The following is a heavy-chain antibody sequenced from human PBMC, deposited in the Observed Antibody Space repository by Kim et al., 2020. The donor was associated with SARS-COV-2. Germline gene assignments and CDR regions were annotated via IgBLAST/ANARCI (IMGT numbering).Heavy chain of an antibody. D-gene: IGHD3-3*01. V-gene: IGHV5-51*01. CDR2: IYPGDSDT. Sequence: GESLKISCKGSGYSFTSYWIGWVRQMPGKGLEWMGIIYPGDSDTRYSPSFQGQVTISADKSISTAYLQWSSLKASDTAMYYCARHGSYDFWSGYHHYYYYYGMDVWGQGTTVTVSS. J-gene: IGHJ6*02. CDR3: ARHGSYDFWSGYHHYYYYYGMDV. CDR1: GYSFTSYW.